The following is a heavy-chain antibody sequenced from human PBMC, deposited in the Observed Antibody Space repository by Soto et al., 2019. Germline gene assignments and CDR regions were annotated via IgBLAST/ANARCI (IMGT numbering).Heavy chain of an antibody. Sequence: SETLSLTCTVSRGSISTYYWSWIRQPPGKGLECIGYIYYNGNTNYNPSLKSRVTISVDTSKNQFTLNLNSVTAADTAVYYCARHATRSYDYWGPGTLVTVSS. CDR1: RGSISTYY. CDR3: ARHATRSYDY. CDR2: IYYNGNT. V-gene: IGHV4-59*08. J-gene: IGHJ4*02.